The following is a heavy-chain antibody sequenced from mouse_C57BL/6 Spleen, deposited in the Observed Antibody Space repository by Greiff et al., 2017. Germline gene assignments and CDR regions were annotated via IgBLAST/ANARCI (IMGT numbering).Heavy chain of an antibody. CDR2: IKPNNGGT. D-gene: IGHD1-1*01. Sequence: EVQLQQSGPELVKPGASVKMSCKASGYTFTDYNMHWVKQSHGKSLEWMGYIKPNNGGTSYNQKFKGKATLTVNKSSSTAYMELRSLTSDDSAVYYCAREDYYGSSGWFAYWGQGTLVTVSA. CDR3: AREDYYGSSGWFAY. V-gene: IGHV1-22*01. J-gene: IGHJ3*01. CDR1: GYTFTDYN.